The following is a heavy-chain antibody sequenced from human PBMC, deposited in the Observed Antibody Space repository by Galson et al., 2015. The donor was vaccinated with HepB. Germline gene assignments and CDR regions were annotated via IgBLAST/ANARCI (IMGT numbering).Heavy chain of an antibody. J-gene: IGHJ6*02. Sequence: SLRLSCATSGFSFSRYAMSWVRQAPGKGLEWVSAITGSGGSTYYADSVKGRFTISRDNSKNTLHLQVNRLRAEDTAVYYCAKAVALYFYYGSDVWGQGTTVTVSS. CDR2: ITGSGGST. CDR3: AKAVALYFYYGSDV. V-gene: IGHV3-23*01. CDR1: GFSFSRYA.